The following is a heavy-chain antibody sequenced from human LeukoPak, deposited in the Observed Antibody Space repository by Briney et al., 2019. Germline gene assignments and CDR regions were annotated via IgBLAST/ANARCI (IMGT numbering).Heavy chain of an antibody. CDR1: GFTFSSYS. CDR2: ISSSSSYI. Sequence: GGSLRLSCAASGFTFSSYSMNWVRQAPGKGLEWVSSISSSSSYIYYADSVKGRFTISRDNAKNSLYLQMNSLRAEDTAVYYCARDVRSSIVYYGMDVWGQGTTVTVSS. J-gene: IGHJ6*02. D-gene: IGHD2-15*01. CDR3: ARDVRSSIVYYGMDV. V-gene: IGHV3-21*01.